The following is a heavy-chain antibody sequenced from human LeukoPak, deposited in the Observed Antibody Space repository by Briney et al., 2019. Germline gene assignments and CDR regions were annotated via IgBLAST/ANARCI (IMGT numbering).Heavy chain of an antibody. J-gene: IGHJ4*02. CDR2: INSGSVI. CDR3: ARSDIVGATTGFDY. V-gene: IGHV3-11*01. D-gene: IGHD1-26*01. CDR1: GFTFSDYY. Sequence: GGSLRLSCAASGFTFSDYYMNWIRQAPGKGLEWVSYINSGSVIHYTDSVKGRFTISRDNAKNSLYLQMNSLRAEDTAVYYCARSDIVGATTGFDYWGQGTLVTVSS.